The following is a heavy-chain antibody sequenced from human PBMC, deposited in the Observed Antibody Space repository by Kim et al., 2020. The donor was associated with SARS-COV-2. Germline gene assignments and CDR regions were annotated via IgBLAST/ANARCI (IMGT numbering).Heavy chain of an antibody. CDR3: ARYVGILNFYSGMDV. V-gene: IGHV3-23*01. CDR1: GFTFSTYS. Sequence: GGSLRLSCAASGFTFSTYSMSWVRQAPGKGLEWVSSISGCGDSTYYADSVKGRFTVSRDNSKVTLYLQMNNLRVEDTAVYFCARYVGILNFYSGMDVWGQGTTVTVSS. J-gene: IGHJ6*02. CDR2: ISGCGDST. D-gene: IGHD6-13*01.